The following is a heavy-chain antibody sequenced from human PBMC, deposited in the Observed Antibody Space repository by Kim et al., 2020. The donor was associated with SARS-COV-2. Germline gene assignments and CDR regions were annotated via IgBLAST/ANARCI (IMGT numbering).Heavy chain of an antibody. J-gene: IGHJ5*02. V-gene: IGHV3-30*18. CDR3: AKSFIVGDP. CDR1: GFTFSSYG. CDR2: ISYDGSNK. D-gene: IGHD1-26*01. Sequence: GGSLRLSCAASGFTFSSYGMHWVRQAPGKGLEWVAVISYDGSNKYYADSVKGRFTISRDNSKNTLYLQMNGLRAEDTAVYYCAKSFIVGDPWGQGTLVTVSS.